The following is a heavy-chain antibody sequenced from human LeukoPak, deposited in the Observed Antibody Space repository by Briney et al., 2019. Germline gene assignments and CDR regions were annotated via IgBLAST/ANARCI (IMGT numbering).Heavy chain of an antibody. D-gene: IGHD3-22*01. CDR2: ISSSGSTI. CDR3: ARVVGETLTYYYDSSGYYTDY. Sequence: GGPLRLSCAASGFTFSSYEMNWVRQAPGKGLEWVSYISSSGSTIYYADSVKGRFTISGVNAKNSLYLQMNSLRAEHTAVYYCARVVGETLTYYYDSSGYYTDYWGQGTLVTVSS. CDR1: GFTFSSYE. J-gene: IGHJ4*02. V-gene: IGHV3-48*03.